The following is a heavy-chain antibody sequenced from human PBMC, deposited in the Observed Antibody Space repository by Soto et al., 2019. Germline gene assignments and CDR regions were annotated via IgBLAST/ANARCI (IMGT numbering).Heavy chain of an antibody. CDR2: IYHSGST. V-gene: IGHV4-4*02. CDR3: GSEEKVVQWFEEYYGMDV. D-gene: IGHD3-10*01. CDR1: GGSISSSNW. J-gene: IGHJ6*02. Sequence: PSETLSLTCAVSGGSISSSNWWSWVRQPPGKGLEWIGEIYHSGSTNYNPSLKSRVTISVDKSKNQFSLKLSSVTAADTAVYYCGSEEKVVQWFEEYYGMDVLGQGTTFTVSS.